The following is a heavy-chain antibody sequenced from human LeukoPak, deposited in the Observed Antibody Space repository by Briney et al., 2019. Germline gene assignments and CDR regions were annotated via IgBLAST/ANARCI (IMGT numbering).Heavy chain of an antibody. J-gene: IGHJ5*02. Sequence: ASVKVSCKASGYTFTGYHMHWVRQAPGQGLEWMGWINPNSGGTNYAQKFQGRVTMTRDTSISTAYVELSRLRSDDTAVYYCARESIAAAGISWFDPWGQETLVTVSS. CDR2: INPNSGGT. D-gene: IGHD6-13*01. V-gene: IGHV1-2*02. CDR3: ARESIAAAGISWFDP. CDR1: GYTFTGYH.